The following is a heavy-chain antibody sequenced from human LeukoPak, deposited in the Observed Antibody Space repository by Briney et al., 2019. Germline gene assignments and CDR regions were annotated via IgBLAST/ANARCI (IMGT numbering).Heavy chain of an antibody. D-gene: IGHD2-2*01. J-gene: IGHJ5*02. CDR3: ARDRGSGYCSSTSCPTYNWFDP. CDR1: GGSVSSGSYY. V-gene: IGHV4-61*01. Sequence: PSETLSLTCTVSGGSVSSGSYYWSWIRQPPEKGLEWIGYIYYSGSTNYNPSLKSRVTISVDTSKNQFSLKLSSVTAADTAVYYCARDRGSGYCSSTSCPTYNWFDPWGQGTLVTVSS. CDR2: IYYSGST.